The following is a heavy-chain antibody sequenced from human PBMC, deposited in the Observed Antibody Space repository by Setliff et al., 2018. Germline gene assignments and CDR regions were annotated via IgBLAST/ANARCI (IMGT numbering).Heavy chain of an antibody. J-gene: IGHJ4*02. D-gene: IGHD1-1*01. V-gene: IGHV3-23*01. CDR2: ISSSGGST. CDR1: GFTFSSYA. CDR3: AREVRPSFDDY. Sequence: GGSLRLSCAASGFTFSSYAMSWVRQAPGKGLEWVSAISSSGGSTYYADSVKGRFTIFRDNSKNTLYLQMSSLRADDTAMYYCAREVRPSFDDYWGQGTLVTVSS.